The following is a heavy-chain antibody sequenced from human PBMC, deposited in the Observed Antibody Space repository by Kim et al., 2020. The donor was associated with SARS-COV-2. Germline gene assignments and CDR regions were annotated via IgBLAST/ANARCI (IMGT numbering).Heavy chain of an antibody. V-gene: IGHV6-1*01. J-gene: IGHJ4*02. Sequence: VKSRITINPDTSKNQFSLQLNSVTPEDTAVYYCARGKSIAAARRQYYFDYWGQGTLVTVSS. CDR3: ARGKSIAAARRQYYFDY. D-gene: IGHD6-13*01.